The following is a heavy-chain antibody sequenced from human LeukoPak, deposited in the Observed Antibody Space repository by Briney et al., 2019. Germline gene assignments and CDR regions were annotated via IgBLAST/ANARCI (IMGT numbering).Heavy chain of an antibody. J-gene: IGHJ3*02. D-gene: IGHD3-10*01. CDR1: GFTVSSNY. V-gene: IGHV3-66*01. CDR2: IYSGGST. Sequence: PGGSLRLSCAASGFTVSSNYMSWVRQAPGKGLEWVSVIYSGGSTYYADSVKGRFTISRDNSKNTLYLQMNSPRAEDTAVYYCAKAFGFGELVGAFDIWGQGTMVTVSS. CDR3: AKAFGFGELVGAFDI.